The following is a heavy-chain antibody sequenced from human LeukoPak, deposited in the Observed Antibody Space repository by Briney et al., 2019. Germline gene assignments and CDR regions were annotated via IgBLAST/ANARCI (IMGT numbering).Heavy chain of an antibody. D-gene: IGHD3-10*01. V-gene: IGHV4-59*01. CDR1: GGSISSYY. CDR3: ARVGAMYYYGSGPHWFDP. Sequence: SETLSLTCTVSGGSISSYYWSWIRQPPGKGLEWIGYIYYSGSTNYNPSLESRVTISVDTSKNQFSLKLSSVTAADTAVYYCARVGAMYYYGSGPHWFDPWGQGTLVTVPS. CDR2: IYYSGST. J-gene: IGHJ5*02.